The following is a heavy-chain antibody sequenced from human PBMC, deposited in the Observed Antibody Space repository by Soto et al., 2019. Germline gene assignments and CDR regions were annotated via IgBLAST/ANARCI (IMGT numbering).Heavy chain of an antibody. Sequence: SETLSLTCAVYGGSFSCYYLSWIRPPPGKGLEWIGEINRSGSTSHNPSLNSRATISVDTSKKPFSLKLTSVNASDTAVYYCARGRPVTASFFFDYWGQGALVTVSS. V-gene: IGHV4-34*04. CDR2: INRSGST. D-gene: IGHD2-21*02. J-gene: IGHJ4*02. CDR3: ARGRPVTASFFFDY. CDR1: GGSFSCYY.